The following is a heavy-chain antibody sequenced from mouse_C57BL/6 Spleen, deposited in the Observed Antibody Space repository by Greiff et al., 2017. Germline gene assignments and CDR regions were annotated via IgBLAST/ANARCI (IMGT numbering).Heavy chain of an antibody. D-gene: IGHD1-1*01. V-gene: IGHV3-6*01. Sequence: EVKLQESGPGLVKPSQSLSLTCSVTGYSITSGYYWNWIRQFPGNKLEWMGYISYDGSNNYNPSLKNRISITRDTSKNQFFLKLNSVTTEDTATYYCARADYYGSIWFAYWGQGTLVTVSA. CDR2: ISYDGSN. CDR1: GYSITSGYY. J-gene: IGHJ3*01. CDR3: ARADYYGSIWFAY.